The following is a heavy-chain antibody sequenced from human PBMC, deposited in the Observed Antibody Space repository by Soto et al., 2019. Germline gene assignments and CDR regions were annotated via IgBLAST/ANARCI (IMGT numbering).Heavy chain of an antibody. CDR3: ARDIDNRDYYYGLDV. Sequence: LRLSCVASGFVFKNYEINWVRQAPGKGLEWISYISNSGNTIYVADSMRGRFTISRDNAKNSLFLQMNSLRADDTAVYYCARDIDNRDYYYGLDVWGQGTTVTVSS. D-gene: IGHD1-20*01. V-gene: IGHV3-48*03. CDR1: GFVFKNYE. CDR2: ISNSGNTI. J-gene: IGHJ6*02.